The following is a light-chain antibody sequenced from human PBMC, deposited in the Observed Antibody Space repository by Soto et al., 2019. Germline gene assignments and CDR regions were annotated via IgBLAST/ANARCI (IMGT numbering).Light chain of an antibody. V-gene: IGKV1-33*01. CDR1: QNINNY. Sequence: DIQITQSPFSLFASVGDRITLNCQASQNINNYLNWYQQKPGRAPKLLIYDASNLEAGVPSRFRGSGSGTDFTFTISRLQPEDIATYYCQQYENLPTFGQGTRLEIK. CDR2: DAS. J-gene: IGKJ5*01. CDR3: QQYENLPT.